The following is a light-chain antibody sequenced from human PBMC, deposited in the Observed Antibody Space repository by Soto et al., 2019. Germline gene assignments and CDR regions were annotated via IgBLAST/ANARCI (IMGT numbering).Light chain of an antibody. V-gene: IGLV1-44*01. CDR1: SSNIGRNS. J-gene: IGLJ1*01. Sequence: QSVLTQAPSVSGTPGQRVTITCSGSSSNIGRNSVNWYQHLPGTAPKLLTHGNNHRPSGVPDRFSGSKSGTSASLAISGLQPEDEADYYCYSYRGYYTRVFGTGTKVTVL. CDR3: YSYRGYYTRV. CDR2: GNN.